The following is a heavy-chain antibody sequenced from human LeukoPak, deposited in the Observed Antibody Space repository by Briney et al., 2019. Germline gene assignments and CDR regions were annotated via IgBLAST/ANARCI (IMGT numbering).Heavy chain of an antibody. Sequence: ASVKVSCKASGYTFTSYDINWVRQATGQGLEWMGWMNPNSGNTGYAQKFQGRVTMTRNTSISTAYMELSSLRSEDTAVYYCAVSFGVVPGAFDIWGQGTMVTVSS. V-gene: IGHV1-8*01. CDR1: GYTFTSYD. CDR3: AVSFGVVPGAFDI. CDR2: MNPNSGNT. J-gene: IGHJ3*02. D-gene: IGHD3-3*01.